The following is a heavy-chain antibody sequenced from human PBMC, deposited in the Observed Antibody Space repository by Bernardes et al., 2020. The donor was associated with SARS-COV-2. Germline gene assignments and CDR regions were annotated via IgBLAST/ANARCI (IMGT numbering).Heavy chain of an antibody. CDR3: ARGRSRITMIVVAQYYFDY. Sequence: ASVKVSCKASGYTFTSYEINWVRQATGQGLEWMGWMNPNSGNTGYAQKFQGRVTMTRNTSISTAYMELSSLRSEDTAVYYCARGRSRITMIVVAQYYFDYWGQGTLVTVSS. CDR1: GYTFTSYE. V-gene: IGHV1-8*01. J-gene: IGHJ4*02. CDR2: MNPNSGNT. D-gene: IGHD3-22*01.